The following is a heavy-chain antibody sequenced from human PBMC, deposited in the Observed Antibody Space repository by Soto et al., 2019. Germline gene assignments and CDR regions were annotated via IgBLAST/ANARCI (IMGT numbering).Heavy chain of an antibody. CDR2: INHSGST. CDR3: GRGVDSETYYMDV. D-gene: IGHD5-12*01. Sequence: PSETLSLTCAVYGGSFSGYYWSWIRQPPGKGLEWIGEINHSGSTNYNPSLKSRVTISVDTSKNQFSLKLSSVTAADTAVYYCGRGVDSETYYMDVWGKGTTVNVSS. J-gene: IGHJ6*03. V-gene: IGHV4-34*01. CDR1: GGSFSGYY.